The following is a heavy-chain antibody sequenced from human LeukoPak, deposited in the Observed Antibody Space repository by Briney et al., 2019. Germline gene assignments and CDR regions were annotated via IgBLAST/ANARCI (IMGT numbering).Heavy chain of an antibody. J-gene: IGHJ4*02. V-gene: IGHV4-4*07. D-gene: IGHD3-22*01. Sequence: PSETLSLTCTVSGGSISSYYRSWIRQPAGKGLEWIGRIYTSGSTNYNPSLKSRVTMSVDTSKNQFSLKLSSVTAADTAVYYCARDSYYYDGSGSYRFDYWGQGTLVTVSS. CDR2: IYTSGST. CDR1: GGSISSYY. CDR3: ARDSYYYDGSGSYRFDY.